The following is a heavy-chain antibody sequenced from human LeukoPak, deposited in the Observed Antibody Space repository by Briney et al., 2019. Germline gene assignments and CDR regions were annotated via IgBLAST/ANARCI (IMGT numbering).Heavy chain of an antibody. D-gene: IGHD3-22*01. CDR2: ISDSGDST. V-gene: IGHV3-23*01. Sequence: GGSLRLSCAVSGITLSNYGMSWVRQAPGKGLEWVAGISDSGDSTNYADSVKGRFTISRDNPKNTLYLQMNSLRAEDTAVYFCARRGVVIRVILGGFHKEAFYFDSGGQGALVTVSS. CDR1: GITLSNYG. J-gene: IGHJ4*02. CDR3: ARRGVVIRVILGGFHKEAFYFDS.